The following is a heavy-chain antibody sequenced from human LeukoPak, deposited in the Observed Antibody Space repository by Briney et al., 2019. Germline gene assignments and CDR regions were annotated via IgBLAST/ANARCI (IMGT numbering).Heavy chain of an antibody. CDR2: IYYSGST. CDR1: GGSISSGDYY. D-gene: IGHD2-2*01. Sequence: SETLSLTCTVSGGSISSGDYYWSWIRQPPGKGLEWIGYIYYSGSTYYNPSLKSRVTISVDTSKNQFSLKLSSVTAADTAVYYCARGLPDIVVVPAAGWFDPWGQGTLVTVSS. J-gene: IGHJ5*02. V-gene: IGHV4-30-4*08. CDR3: ARGLPDIVVVPAAGWFDP.